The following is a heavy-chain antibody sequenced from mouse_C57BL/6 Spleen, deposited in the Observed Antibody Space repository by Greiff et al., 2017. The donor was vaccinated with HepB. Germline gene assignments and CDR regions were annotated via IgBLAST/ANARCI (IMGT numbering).Heavy chain of an antibody. CDR2: IYPGDGDT. CDR3: ARFYDGYSWFAY. V-gene: IGHV1-80*01. CDR1: GYAFSSYW. Sequence: VQLVESGAELVKPGASVKISCKASGYAFSSYWMNWVKQRPGKGLEWIGQIYPGDGDTNYNGKFKGKATLTADKSSSTAYMQLSSLTSEDSAVYFCARFYDGYSWFAYWGQRTLVTVSA. D-gene: IGHD2-3*01. J-gene: IGHJ3*01.